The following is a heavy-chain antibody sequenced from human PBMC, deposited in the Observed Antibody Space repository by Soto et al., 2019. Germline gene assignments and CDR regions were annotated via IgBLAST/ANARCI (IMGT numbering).Heavy chain of an antibody. V-gene: IGHV2-26*04. D-gene: IGHD6-13*01. CDR2: IFSNDEK. J-gene: IGHJ5*02. Sequence: QVTVKESGPVLVKPTETLTLTCTVSGFSLSNAGLGVSWIRQHPGKALEWLAHIFSNDEKSYSTSLKSRLTISKDTSKSQVVLTMTNMDTVDTATYYCASTYSTSWYWFDPWGQGTLVTVSS. CDR1: GFSLSNAGLG. CDR3: ASTYSTSWYWFDP.